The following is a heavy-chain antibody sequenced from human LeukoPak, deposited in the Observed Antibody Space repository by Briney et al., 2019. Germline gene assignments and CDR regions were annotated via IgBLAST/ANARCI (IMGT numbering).Heavy chain of an antibody. J-gene: IGHJ3*02. CDR2: IYYSGST. D-gene: IGHD3-22*01. CDR1: GGSISSGGYY. CDR3: ARGCCDGSCGYYGRLWDAFDI. Sequence: SETLSLTCTVSGGSISSGGYYWSWIRQHPGKGLEWIGYIYYSGSTYYNPSLKSRITISVDMSKNQCSLKLSSVTAADTAVYYCARGCCDGSCGYYGRLWDAFDIWGQGTMVTVSS. V-gene: IGHV4-31*03.